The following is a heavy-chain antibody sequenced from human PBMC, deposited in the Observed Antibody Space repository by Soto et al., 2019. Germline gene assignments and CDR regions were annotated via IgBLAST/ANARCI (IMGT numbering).Heavy chain of an antibody. CDR1: GFTFSSYS. Sequence: EVQLVESGGGQVKPGGSLRLSCAASGFTFSSYSMNWVRQAPGKGLEWVSSISSSSSYIYYADSVKGRFTISRDNAKNSLYLQMNSLRAEDTAVYYCARDGQIYYYDSSGYFDYWGQGTLVTVSS. CDR2: ISSSSSYI. J-gene: IGHJ4*02. V-gene: IGHV3-21*01. D-gene: IGHD3-22*01. CDR3: ARDGQIYYYDSSGYFDY.